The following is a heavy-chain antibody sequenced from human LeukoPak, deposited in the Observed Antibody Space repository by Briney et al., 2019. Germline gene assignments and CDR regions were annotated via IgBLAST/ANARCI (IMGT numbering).Heavy chain of an antibody. V-gene: IGHV4-39*01. D-gene: IGHD2-15*01. CDR3: ARHSIVVLAAALSFDP. J-gene: IGHJ5*02. CDR1: GGSISSSSYY. CDR2: IYYSGST. Sequence: SETLSLTCTVSGGSISSSSYYWGWIRQPPGKGLEWIGSIYYSGSTYYNPSLKSRVTISVDTSKNQFSLKLSSVTAADTAVYYCARHSIVVLAAALSFDPWGQGTLVTVSS.